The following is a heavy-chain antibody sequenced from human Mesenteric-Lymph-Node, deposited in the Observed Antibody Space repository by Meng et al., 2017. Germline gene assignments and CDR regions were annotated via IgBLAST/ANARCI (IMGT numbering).Heavy chain of an antibody. J-gene: IGHJ5*02. CDR1: GFTFSDYY. D-gene: IGHD2/OR15-2a*01. CDR3: ARDHGFLNWFGP. Sequence: QVQLVESGGGLVKAGGSLRLSCAASGFTFSDYYMTWIRQPPGQGLEWIASISPTGGSLYYADSVKGRFSISRDNAKSSLSLQMNSLRVEDTAVYYCARDHGFLNWFGPWGQGTLVTVSS. CDR2: ISPTGGSL. V-gene: IGHV3-11*04.